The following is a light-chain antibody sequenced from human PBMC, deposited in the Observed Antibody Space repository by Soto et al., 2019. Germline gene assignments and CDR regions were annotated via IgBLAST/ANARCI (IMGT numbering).Light chain of an antibody. CDR3: SSYTSSSTIV. Sequence: QSVLTQPASVSGSPGQSIAISCTGTNSDIGGYSYVSWYQQHPGKAPKIMIYEVSNRPSGVSSRFSGSKSGNTASLTISGLQAEDEAEYYCSSYTSSSTIVFGTGTKLTVL. CDR2: EVS. V-gene: IGLV2-14*01. J-gene: IGLJ1*01. CDR1: NSDIGGYSY.